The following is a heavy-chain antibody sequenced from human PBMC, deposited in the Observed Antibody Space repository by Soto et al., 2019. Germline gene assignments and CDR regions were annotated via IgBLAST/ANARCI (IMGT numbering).Heavy chain of an antibody. D-gene: IGHD6-6*01. CDR3: VRQYPSSSRHFDH. CDR1: GFTFRTYY. J-gene: IGHJ4*02. V-gene: IGHV3-21*01. Sequence: VELVESGGGLVKPGGSLKLSCAASGFTFRTYYMIWVRQAPGKGLEWVASISAGSSNIYYAPSVKGRFTISRDNAKNLLFLQTNSLRADDTAVYYCVRQYPSSSRHFDHWGQGTLVTVSS. CDR2: ISAGSSNI.